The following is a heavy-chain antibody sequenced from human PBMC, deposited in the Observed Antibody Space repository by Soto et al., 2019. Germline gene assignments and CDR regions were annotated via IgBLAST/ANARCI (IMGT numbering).Heavy chain of an antibody. CDR1: GFTFSSYA. CDR2: ISSNGGST. V-gene: IGHV3-64*01. D-gene: IGHD3-16*01. J-gene: IGHJ6*03. Sequence: EVQLVESGGGLVQPGGSLRLSCAASGFTFSSYAMHWVRQAPGKGLEYVSAISSNGGSTYYANSVKGRFTISRDNSKNTLNLQMGSLRAEDMAVYYCARVQGGFYYMDVWGKGTTVTVSS. CDR3: ARVQGGFYYMDV.